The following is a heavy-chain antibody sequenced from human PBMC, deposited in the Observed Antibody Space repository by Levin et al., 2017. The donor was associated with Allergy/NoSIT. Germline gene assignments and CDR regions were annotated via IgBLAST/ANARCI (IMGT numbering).Heavy chain of an antibody. D-gene: IGHD1-26*01. CDR1: GFSFSTYG. CDR2: ITSDGSNK. V-gene: IGHV3-30*18. Sequence: GGSLRLSCAASGFSFSTYGIQWVRQAPGKGLEWVALITSDGSNKYYADPVKGRFTISRDNSKNTVYLQMNSLRAEDTAVYYCAKGGDFEYWGLGTVVTVSS. CDR3: AKGGDFEY. J-gene: IGHJ4*02.